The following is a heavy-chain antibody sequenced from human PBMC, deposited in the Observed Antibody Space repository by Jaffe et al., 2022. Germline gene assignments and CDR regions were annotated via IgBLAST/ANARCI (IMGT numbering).Heavy chain of an antibody. V-gene: IGHV1-24*01. Sequence: QVQLVQSGAEVKKPGASVKVSCKVSGYTLTELSMHWVRQAPGKGLEWMGGFDPEDGETIYAQKFQGRVTMTEDTSTDTAYMELSSLRSEDTAVYYCATESRAGYDYIWGSYRLRAFDIWGQGTMVTVSS. CDR1: GYTLTELS. CDR2: FDPEDGET. CDR3: ATESRAGYDYIWGSYRLRAFDI. J-gene: IGHJ3*02. D-gene: IGHD3-16*02.